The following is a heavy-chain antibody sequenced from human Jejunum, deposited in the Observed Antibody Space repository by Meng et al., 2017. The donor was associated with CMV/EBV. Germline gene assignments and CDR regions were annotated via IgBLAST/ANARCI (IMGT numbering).Heavy chain of an antibody. CDR3: ARNARGSGY. J-gene: IGHJ4*02. CDR1: GFTFSTYW. D-gene: IGHD3-10*01. Sequence: SCAASGFTFSTYWMTCVRQAPGKGLEWVANIKQDGSEKYYVDSVKGRFTISRDNAKNSLFLQMNSLRAEDTAMYYCARNARGSGYWGQGTLVTVSS. CDR2: IKQDGSEK. V-gene: IGHV3-7*01.